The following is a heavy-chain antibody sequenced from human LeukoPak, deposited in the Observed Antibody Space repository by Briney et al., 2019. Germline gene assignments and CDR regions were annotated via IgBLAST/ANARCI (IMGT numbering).Heavy chain of an antibody. CDR1: GFTFSSYS. J-gene: IGHJ3*02. D-gene: IGHD6-13*01. CDR2: ISSSSSSYI. V-gene: IGHV3-21*01. Sequence: PGGSLRLSCAASGFTFSSYSMNWVRQAPGKGLEWVSSISSSSSSYIYYADSVKGRFTISRDNAKNSLYLQMNSLRAEDTAVYYCARLKISSSWYNAFDIWGQGTMVTVSS. CDR3: ARLKISSSWYNAFDI.